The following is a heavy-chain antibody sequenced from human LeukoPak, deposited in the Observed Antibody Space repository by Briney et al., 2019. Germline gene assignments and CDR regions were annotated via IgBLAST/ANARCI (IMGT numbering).Heavy chain of an antibody. D-gene: IGHD5-12*01. Sequence: SETLSLTCTVSGYSISSGYYWGWIRQPPGKGLEWIGSIYHSGSTYYNPSLKSRVTISVDTSKNQFSLKLSSVTAADTAVYYCASGDGGGYIKHSGPSPFDYWGQGTLVTVSS. CDR2: IYHSGST. CDR1: GYSISSGYY. J-gene: IGHJ4*02. CDR3: ASGDGGGYIKHSGPSPFDY. V-gene: IGHV4-38-2*02.